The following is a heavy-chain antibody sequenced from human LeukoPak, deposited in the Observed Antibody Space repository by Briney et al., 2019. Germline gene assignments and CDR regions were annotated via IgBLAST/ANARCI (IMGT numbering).Heavy chain of an antibody. CDR1: GGSISSYY. J-gene: IGHJ4*02. CDR2: IYYSGST. D-gene: IGHD6-19*01. V-gene: IGHV4-59*01. Sequence: PSETLSLTCTVSGGSISSYYWSWIRQPPGKGLEWIGYIYYSGSTNYNPSLKSRVTISVDTSKNQFSLKLSSVTAADTAVYYCAREGIAVAGSFDYWDQGTLVTVSS. CDR3: AREGIAVAGSFDY.